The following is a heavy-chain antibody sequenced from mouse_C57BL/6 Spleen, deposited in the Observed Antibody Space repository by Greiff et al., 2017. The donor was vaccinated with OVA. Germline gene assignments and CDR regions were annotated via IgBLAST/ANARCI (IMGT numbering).Heavy chain of an antibody. D-gene: IGHD1-1*01. CDR3: ARVTTRVARYWYFDV. Sequence: VQLQQSGPELVKPGASVKIPCKASGYTFTDYNMDWVKQSHGKSLEWIGDINPNNGGTIYNQKFKGKATLTVDKSSSTAYMELRSLTSEDTAVYYCARVTTRVARYWYFDVWGTGTTVTVSS. V-gene: IGHV1-18*01. J-gene: IGHJ1*03. CDR1: GYTFTDYN. CDR2: INPNNGGT.